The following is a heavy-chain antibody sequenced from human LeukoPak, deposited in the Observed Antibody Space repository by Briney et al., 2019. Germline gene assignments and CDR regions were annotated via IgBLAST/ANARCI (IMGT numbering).Heavy chain of an antibody. V-gene: IGHV4-31*03. CDR2: IYYSGST. J-gene: IGHJ5*02. CDR1: GGSISSGGYY. CDR3: ARYMIVVAPKWRWFDP. D-gene: IGHD3-22*01. Sequence: PSETLSLTCTVSGGSISSGGYYWSWIRQHPGKGLEWIGYIYYSGSTYYNPSLKSRVTISVDTSKNQFSLKLSSVTAADTAVYYCARYMIVVAPKWRWFDPWGQGTLVTVSS.